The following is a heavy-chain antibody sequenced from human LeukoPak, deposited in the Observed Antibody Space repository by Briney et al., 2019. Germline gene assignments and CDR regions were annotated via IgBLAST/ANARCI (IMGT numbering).Heavy chain of an antibody. CDR2: ISAYNGNT. CDR3: ARVSNYYDFWSGYYRVKDWFDP. J-gene: IGHJ5*02. Sequence: APVKVSCKASGYTFTSYGISWVRQAPGQGLEWMGWISAYNGNTNYAQKLQGRVTMTTDTSTSTAYMELRSLRSDDTAVYYCARVSNYYDFWSGYYRVKDWFDPWGQGTLVTVSS. D-gene: IGHD3-3*01. CDR1: GYTFTSYG. V-gene: IGHV1-18*01.